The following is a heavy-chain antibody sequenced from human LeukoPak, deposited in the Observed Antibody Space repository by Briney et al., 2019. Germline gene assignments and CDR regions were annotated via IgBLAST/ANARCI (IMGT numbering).Heavy chain of an antibody. V-gene: IGHV1-69*10. CDR2: LIPIFGIA. J-gene: IGHJ4*02. CDR3: ARVGYYDSSGFEFDY. CDR1: GGTFSSYA. D-gene: IGHD3-22*01. Sequence: ASVKVSCKASGGTFSSYAISWVRQALGQGLGGRGGLIPIFGIANYAQKFQGRVTITADKSTSTAYMELSSLRSEDTAVYYCARVGYYDSSGFEFDYWGQGTLVTVSS.